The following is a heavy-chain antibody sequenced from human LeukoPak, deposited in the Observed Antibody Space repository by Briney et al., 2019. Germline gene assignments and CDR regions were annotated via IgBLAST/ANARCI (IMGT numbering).Heavy chain of an antibody. CDR1: GGTFSSYA. V-gene: IGHV1-69*05. J-gene: IGHJ3*02. Sequence: ASVKVSCKASGGTFSSYAISWVRQAPGQGLEWMGGIIPIFGTANYAQKFQGRVTITTDESTSTAYMELSSLRSEDTAVYYCARDRCPKTYYYGSDPSHVEDAFDIWGQGTMVTVSS. CDR2: IIPIFGTA. CDR3: ARDRCPKTYYYGSDPSHVEDAFDI. D-gene: IGHD3-10*01.